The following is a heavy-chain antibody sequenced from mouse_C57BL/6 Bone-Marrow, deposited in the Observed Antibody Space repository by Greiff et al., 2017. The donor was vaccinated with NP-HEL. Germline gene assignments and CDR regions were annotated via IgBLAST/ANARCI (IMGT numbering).Heavy chain of an antibody. CDR1: GYTFTSYG. J-gene: IGHJ4*01. V-gene: IGHV1-81*01. D-gene: IGHD1-1*01. CDR2: IYPRSGNT. CDR3: ARDGSIPYYAMDY. Sequence: QVQLQHSGAELARPGASVKLSCKASGYTFTSYGISWVKQRTGQGLEWIGEIYPRSGNTYYNEKFKGKATLTADKSSSTAYMELRSLTSEDSAVYFCARDGSIPYYAMDYWGQGTSVTVSS.